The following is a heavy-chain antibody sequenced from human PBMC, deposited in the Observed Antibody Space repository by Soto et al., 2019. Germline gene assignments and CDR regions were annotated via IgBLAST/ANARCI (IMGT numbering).Heavy chain of an antibody. V-gene: IGHV4-4*02. J-gene: IGHJ6*02. CDR2: IYHTGSA. D-gene: IGHD5-18*01. CDR3: ARPDSSFPNYNYYGLED. CDR1: GGSISTTSW. Sequence: KTSETLSLTCTVSGGSISTTSWWSWIRQPPGKGLEWIGDIYHTGSASYNPSLRGRLTISIDKSGNKFSLNLNSVTAADTAVYYCARPDSSFPNYNYYGLEDWGQGTTVTVSS.